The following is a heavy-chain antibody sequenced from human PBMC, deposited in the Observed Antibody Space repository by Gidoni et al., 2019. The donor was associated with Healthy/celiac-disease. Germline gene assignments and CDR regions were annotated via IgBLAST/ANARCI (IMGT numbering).Heavy chain of an antibody. D-gene: IGHD1-1*01. CDR3: ARNWNGKEPNSDY. V-gene: IGHV1-69*01. J-gene: IGHJ4*02. Sequence: QVQLVQSGAEVKKPGSSVKVSCKASVGTFSSYAISWVRQAPGQGLEWMGGIIPIFGTANYAQKCQGRVTITADESTSTAYMELSRLRSEDTAVYYCARNWNGKEPNSDYWGQGTLVTVSS. CDR2: IIPIFGTA. CDR1: VGTFSSYA.